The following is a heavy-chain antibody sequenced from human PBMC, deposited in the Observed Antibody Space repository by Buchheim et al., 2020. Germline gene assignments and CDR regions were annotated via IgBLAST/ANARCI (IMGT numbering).Heavy chain of an antibody. D-gene: IGHD2-21*02. V-gene: IGHV3-49*04. CDR1: GFTFGDYA. CDR3: TSMGYCGGDCYSNFDY. CDR2: IRSKAYGGTT. Sequence: EVQLVESGGGLVQPGRSLRLSCTASGFTFGDYAMSWVRQAPGKGLEWVGFIRSKAYGGTTEYAASVKGRFTISRDDSNSIAYLQMNSLKTEDTAVYYCTSMGYCGGDCYSNFDYWGQGTL. J-gene: IGHJ4*02.